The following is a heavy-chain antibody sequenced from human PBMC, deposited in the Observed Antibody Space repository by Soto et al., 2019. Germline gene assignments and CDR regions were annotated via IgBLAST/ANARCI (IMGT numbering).Heavy chain of an antibody. CDR2: ISTNGGST. J-gene: IGHJ4*02. V-gene: IGHV3-64D*06. Sequence: PGXSLRLSCSASGFTFSSYAMHWVRQAPGKGLEYVSSISTNGGSTHYADSVKGRFTISRDNSKNTQYLQMSSLRADDTAVYYCVKGEYYYDSSGYYPFDYWGQGTLVTVSS. CDR3: VKGEYYYDSSGYYPFDY. CDR1: GFTFSSYA. D-gene: IGHD3-22*01.